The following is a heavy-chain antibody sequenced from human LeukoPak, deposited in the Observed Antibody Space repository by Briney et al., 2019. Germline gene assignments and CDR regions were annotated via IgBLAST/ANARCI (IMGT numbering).Heavy chain of an antibody. V-gene: IGHV3-21*03. D-gene: IGHD1-14*01. CDR1: GFTFSSYS. CDR2: ISSSSSYI. J-gene: IGHJ4*02. CDR3: ARDSPQRTMDY. Sequence: GGSLRLSCAASGFTFSSYSMNWVRQAPGKGLEWVSSISSSSSYIYYADSVKGRFTISRDNAKNSLYLQMNSLRAEDTAMYYCARDSPQRTMDYWGQGTLVTVSS.